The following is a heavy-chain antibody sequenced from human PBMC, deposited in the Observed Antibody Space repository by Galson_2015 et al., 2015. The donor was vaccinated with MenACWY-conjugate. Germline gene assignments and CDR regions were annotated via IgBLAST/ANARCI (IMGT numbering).Heavy chain of an antibody. V-gene: IGHV4-39*07. D-gene: IGHD3-10*01. CDR1: GDSISSSGYY. Sequence: SETLSLTCTVSGDSISSSGYYWGWIRQPPGKGPEWIGSIYYSGSTYYNPSLKSRVTISVDTSTNQFSLRLSSVTAADTALYYCARVSGSSSYYASGSYWGHWGQGTLVTVSS. J-gene: IGHJ4*02. CDR2: IYYSGST. CDR3: ARVSGSSSYYASGSYWGH.